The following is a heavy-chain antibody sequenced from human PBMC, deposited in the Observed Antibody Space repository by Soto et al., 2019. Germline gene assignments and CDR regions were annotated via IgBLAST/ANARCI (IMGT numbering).Heavy chain of an antibody. Sequence: QVQLVESGGGVVQPGRSLRLSCAASGFTFSTYAMHWVRQAPGKGLEWVAVILYDGSKKDYADSVKGRFTISRDNSKNTLYLQMNSLRAEDTAVYYCARDLGSSSPGVDYWGQGTLVTVSS. CDR3: ARDLGSSSPGVDY. CDR1: GFTFSTYA. V-gene: IGHV3-30-3*01. J-gene: IGHJ4*02. CDR2: ILYDGSKK. D-gene: IGHD6-6*01.